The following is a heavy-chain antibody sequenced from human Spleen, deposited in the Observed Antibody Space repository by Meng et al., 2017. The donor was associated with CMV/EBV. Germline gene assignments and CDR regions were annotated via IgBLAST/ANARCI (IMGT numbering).Heavy chain of an antibody. CDR2: IYYSGST. J-gene: IGHJ4*02. D-gene: IGHD3-22*01. CDR3: ARALYYYDSSGYYGHYFDY. CDR1: GGSISSYY. V-gene: IGHV4-59*01. Sequence: SETLSLTCTVSGGSISSYYWSWIRQPPGKGLEWIGYIYYSGSTNYNPSLKSRVTISVDTSKNQFSLKLSSVTAADTAVYYCARALYYYDSSGYYGHYFDYWGQGTLVTVSS.